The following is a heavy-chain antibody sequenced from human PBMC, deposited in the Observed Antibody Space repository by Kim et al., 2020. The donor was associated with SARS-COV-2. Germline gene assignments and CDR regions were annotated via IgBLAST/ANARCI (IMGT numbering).Heavy chain of an antibody. Sequence: GGSLRLSCAASGFTFSSYAMHWVRQAPGKGLEWVAVISYDGSNKYYADSVKGRFTISRDNSKNTLYLQMNSLRAEDTAVYYCAREDKRYCSGGSCYGSYWGQGTLVTVSS. J-gene: IGHJ4*02. CDR1: GFTFSSYA. D-gene: IGHD2-15*01. CDR2: ISYDGSNK. V-gene: IGHV3-30*04. CDR3: AREDKRYCSGGSCYGSY.